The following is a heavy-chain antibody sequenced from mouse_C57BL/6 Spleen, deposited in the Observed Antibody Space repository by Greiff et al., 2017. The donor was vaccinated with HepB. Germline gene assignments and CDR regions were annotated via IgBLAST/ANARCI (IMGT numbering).Heavy chain of an antibody. J-gene: IGHJ4*01. CDR1: GYTFTSYW. CDR2: INPSNGGT. D-gene: IGHD1-3*01. CDR3: ALKLENSHDAMDY. Sequence: VQLQQPGTELVKPGASVKLSCKASGYTFTSYWMHWVKQRPGQGLEWIGNINPSNGGTNYNEKFKSKATLTVDKSSSTAYMQLSSLTSEDSAVYYSALKLENSHDAMDYWGQGTSVTVSS. V-gene: IGHV1-53*01.